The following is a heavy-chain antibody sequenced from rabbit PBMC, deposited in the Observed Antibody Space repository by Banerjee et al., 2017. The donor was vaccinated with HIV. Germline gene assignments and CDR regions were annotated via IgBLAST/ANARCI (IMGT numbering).Heavy chain of an antibody. CDR1: GFSFGNTVY. D-gene: IGHD1-1*01. CDR2: INTGGGST. Sequence: QSLEESGGDLVKPGASLILTCTASGFSFGNTVYMSWVRQAPGKGLEWIGCINTGGGSTYYASWAKGRFTISKTSSTTVTLQMTSLTVADTATYFCARDLADVIGWNLALWGPGTLVTVS. J-gene: IGHJ6*01. CDR3: ARDLADVIGWNLAL. V-gene: IGHV1S40*01.